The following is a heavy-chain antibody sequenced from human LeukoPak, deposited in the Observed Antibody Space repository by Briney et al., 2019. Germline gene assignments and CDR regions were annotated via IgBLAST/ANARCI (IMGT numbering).Heavy chain of an antibody. CDR3: ARTYLVGWYFDL. Sequence: PGGSLRLSCAASGFTFSSYSMNWVRQAPGKGLEWVSSISSSSSYIYYADSVKGRFTISRDNAKNSLNLQMNSLRAEDTAVYYCARTYLVGWYFDLWGRGALVTVSS. D-gene: IGHD3-16*01. CDR2: ISSSSSYI. CDR1: GFTFSSYS. V-gene: IGHV3-21*01. J-gene: IGHJ2*01.